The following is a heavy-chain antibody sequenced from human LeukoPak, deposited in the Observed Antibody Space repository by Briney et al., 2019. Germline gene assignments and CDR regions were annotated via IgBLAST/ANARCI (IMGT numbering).Heavy chain of an antibody. D-gene: IGHD6-19*01. CDR3: ARVPGIAVAGTGNWFDP. CDR2: ISSSSSYI. J-gene: IGHJ5*02. V-gene: IGHV3-21*01. Sequence: PGGSLRLSCAASGFTFSSYSMNWVRQAPGKGLEWVSSISSSSSYIYYADSVKGRFTISRDNAKNSLYLQMNSLRAEDTAVYYCARVPGIAVAGTGNWFDPWGQGTLVTVS. CDR1: GFTFSSYS.